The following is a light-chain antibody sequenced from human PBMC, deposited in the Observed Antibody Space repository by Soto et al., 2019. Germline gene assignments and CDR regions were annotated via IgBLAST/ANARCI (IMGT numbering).Light chain of an antibody. V-gene: IGKV1-5*01. J-gene: IGKJ1*01. CDR2: DAS. CDR1: HSISSW. Sequence: DIQMTQSPSTLSASVGDRVTITCRASHSISSWLAWYQQKPGKAPKLLIYDASSLESGVPSRFSGSGSGTEFTLTISSLQPDDFATYYCQQYNSYRWTFGQGTKVEIK. CDR3: QQYNSYRWT.